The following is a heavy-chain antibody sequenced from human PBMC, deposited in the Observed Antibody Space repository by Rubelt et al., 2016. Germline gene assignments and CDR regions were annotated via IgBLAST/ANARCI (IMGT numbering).Heavy chain of an antibody. D-gene: IGHD6-25*01. Sequence: QVQLVQSGAEVKKPGASVKVSCKASGYTFTSYAMHWVRQAPGQRLEWMGWINAGNGNTKYSQKFQGRVTITRDTSASTAYMELSSLRSEDMAGYYCARVLGAADRRNWFDPWGQGTLVTVSS. CDR1: GYTFTSYA. CDR2: INAGNGNT. CDR3: ARVLGAADRRNWFDP. V-gene: IGHV1-3*01. J-gene: IGHJ5*02.